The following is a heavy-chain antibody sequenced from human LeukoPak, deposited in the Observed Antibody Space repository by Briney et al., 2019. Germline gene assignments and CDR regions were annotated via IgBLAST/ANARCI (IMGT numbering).Heavy chain of an antibody. V-gene: IGHV3-30*03. CDR2: ISYDGSNK. D-gene: IGHD6-13*01. J-gene: IGHJ5*02. Sequence: GGSLRLSCAASGFTFSNYGMHWVRQAPAKGLQWVALISYDGSNKYYADSVKGRFTISRDNSKNTLYLQMNSLGAEDTAVYYCARPRGAAAGTFGFDPWGQGTLVTVSS. CDR3: ARPRGAAAGTFGFDP. CDR1: GFTFSNYG.